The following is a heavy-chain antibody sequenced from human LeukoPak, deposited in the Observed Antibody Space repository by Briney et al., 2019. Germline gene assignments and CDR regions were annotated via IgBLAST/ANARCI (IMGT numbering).Heavy chain of an antibody. CDR1: GGSISSYY. J-gene: IGHJ4*02. V-gene: IGHV4-59*01. Sequence: SETLSLTCTVSGGSISSYYWSWIRQPPGKGLEWIGYIYYSGSTNYNPSLKSRVTISVDTSKNQFSLKLSSVTAADTAVYYCARTYYYDSSGYYPYYFDYWGQGTLVTVSS. D-gene: IGHD3-22*01. CDR2: IYYSGST. CDR3: ARTYYYDSSGYYPYYFDY.